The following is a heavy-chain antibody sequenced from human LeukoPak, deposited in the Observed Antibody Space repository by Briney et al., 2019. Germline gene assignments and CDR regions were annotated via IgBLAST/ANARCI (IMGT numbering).Heavy chain of an antibody. Sequence: PSETLSLTCTVSGGSISSYYWSWIRQPPGKGLEWIGYIYYSGSTNYNPSLKSRVTISVDTSKNQFSLKLSSVTAADTAVYYCALGGAYGGNSAVDYWGQGTLVTVSS. CDR3: ALGGAYGGNSAVDY. V-gene: IGHV4-59*01. CDR2: IYYSGST. J-gene: IGHJ4*02. D-gene: IGHD4-23*01. CDR1: GGSISSYY.